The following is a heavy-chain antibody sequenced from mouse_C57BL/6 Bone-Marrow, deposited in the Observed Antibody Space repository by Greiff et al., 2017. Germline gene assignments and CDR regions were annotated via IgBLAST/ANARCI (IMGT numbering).Heavy chain of an antibody. Sequence: EVLLVESGGDLVKPGGSLKLSCAASGFTFSSYGMSWVRQTPDKRLEWVATISGGGSYTYYPNSVKGRITISRDNANNTLYLQLSSLKSEDTAVYYCAKHGFYVGNFDYWGQGTTLTVSS. J-gene: IGHJ2*01. V-gene: IGHV5-6*01. CDR3: AKHGFYVGNFDY. D-gene: IGHD2-3*01. CDR1: GFTFSSYG. CDR2: ISGGGSYT.